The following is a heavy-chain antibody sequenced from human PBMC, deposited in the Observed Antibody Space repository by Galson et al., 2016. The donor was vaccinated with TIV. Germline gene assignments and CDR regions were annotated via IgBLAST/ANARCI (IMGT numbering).Heavy chain of an antibody. D-gene: IGHD5-12*01. V-gene: IGHV3-30*04. J-gene: IGHJ4*02. CDR1: GFTFRTYA. Sequence: LRLSCAASGFTFRTYALHWVRQAPGKGLEWMAVISYDGSHKFYADSVKGRFTISRDDSKNTLFLQMSSLRAEDTAVYYCARDAGYSSGCYPGYWGQGTLVTVSS. CDR2: ISYDGSHK. CDR3: ARDAGYSSGCYPGY.